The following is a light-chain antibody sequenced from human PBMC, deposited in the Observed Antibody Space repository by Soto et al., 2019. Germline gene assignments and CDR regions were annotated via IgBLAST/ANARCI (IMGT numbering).Light chain of an antibody. Sequence: QSVLTQPASVSGSPGQSITISCTGTSSDVCGYNYVSWYQQHPGKAPKLMIYDVSNRPSGVSNRFSGSKSGNTASLTISLLQAEDEADYYCSSYTSSSTPVFGTGTKVTVL. CDR3: SSYTSSSTPV. J-gene: IGLJ1*01. CDR1: SSDVCGYNY. CDR2: DVS. V-gene: IGLV2-14*01.